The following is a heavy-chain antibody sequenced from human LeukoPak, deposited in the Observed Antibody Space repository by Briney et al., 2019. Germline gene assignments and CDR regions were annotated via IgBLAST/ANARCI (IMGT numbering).Heavy chain of an antibody. CDR2: INPNSGDT. Sequence: ASVKVSCKASGYAFTAFYIHWVRQAPGQGLEWMGRINPNSGDTNYAQKFQGRVTMTGDTSIRTAYMELSRLTSDDTAIYYCATMTGPQNYNWFDPWGQGTLVTVSS. CDR3: ATMTGPQNYNWFDP. J-gene: IGHJ5*02. D-gene: IGHD3-9*01. CDR1: GYAFTAFY. V-gene: IGHV1-2*06.